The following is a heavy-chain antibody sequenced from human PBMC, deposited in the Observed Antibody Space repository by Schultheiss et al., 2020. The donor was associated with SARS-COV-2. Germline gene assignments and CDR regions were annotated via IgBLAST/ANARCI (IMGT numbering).Heavy chain of an antibody. CDR2: IYYSGST. D-gene: IGHD3-10*01. CDR1: GGSISSYY. CDR3: ATARGYGSGSYFSGNWFDP. J-gene: IGHJ5*02. V-gene: IGHV4-59*01. Sequence: GSLRLSCTVSGGSISSYYWSWIRQPPGKGLEWIGYIYYSGSTYYNPSLKSRVTISVDTSKNQFSLKLSSVTAADTAVYYCATARGYGSGSYFSGNWFDPWGQGTLVTVSS.